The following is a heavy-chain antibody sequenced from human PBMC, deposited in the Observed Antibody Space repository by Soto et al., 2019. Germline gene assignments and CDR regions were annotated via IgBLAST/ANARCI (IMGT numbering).Heavy chain of an antibody. CDR3: AKDRDTYGPLYFFDY. J-gene: IGHJ4*02. D-gene: IGHD5-18*01. CDR1: GFTFNTYA. Sequence: EVQLLESGGGLVQPGGSLRLSCAASGFTFNTYAMNWVRQAPGKGLEWVSTISTSGANTYYADSVRGRFTISRDTSKNNLFRQMHSLRAEDTAVYYCAKDRDTYGPLYFFDYWGQGTLVTVSS. CDR2: ISTSGANT. V-gene: IGHV3-23*01.